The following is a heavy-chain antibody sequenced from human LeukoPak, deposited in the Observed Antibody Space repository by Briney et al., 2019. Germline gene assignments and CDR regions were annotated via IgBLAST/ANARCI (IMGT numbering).Heavy chain of an antibody. CDR2: IYYSGTT. J-gene: IGHJ4*02. D-gene: IGHD3-16*01. Sequence: SETLSLTCTVSGASITGHYWSWIRQPPGKGLEWIGFIYYSGTTNYNPSLKSRVTISVDTSKNQFSLTLSSATAADTAVYYCARHLGGGIYFDYWGQGTLVTVSS. CDR1: GASITGHY. V-gene: IGHV4-59*08. CDR3: ARHLGGGIYFDY.